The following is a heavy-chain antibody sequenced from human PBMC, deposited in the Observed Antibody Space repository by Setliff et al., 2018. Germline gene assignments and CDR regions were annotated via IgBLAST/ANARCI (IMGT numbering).Heavy chain of an antibody. J-gene: IGHJ4*02. CDR1: GYDFSKYW. CDR3: ARQGCSSTSCHSIDY. D-gene: IGHD2-2*01. CDR2: IYPGDSSV. V-gene: IGHV5-51*01. Sequence: GESLKISCKGSGYDFSKYWIAWVRQVPGKVLEFMGIIYPGDSSVTYSPSFQGRVTLSVDKSINTAYLEWSSLQASDTAMYYCARQGCSSTSCHSIDYWGQGTLVTVSS.